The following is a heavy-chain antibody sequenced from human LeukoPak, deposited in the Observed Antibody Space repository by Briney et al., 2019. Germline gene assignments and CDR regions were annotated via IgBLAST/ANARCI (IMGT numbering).Heavy chain of an antibody. V-gene: IGHV4-39*01. CDR1: GGSISSSTYY. Sequence: SETLSLTCTVSGGSISSSTYYWAWIRQPPGKGLEYIGNIYYSGSTYYNPSLKSRVTISVDTSKNQFSLKLSSVTAADTAVYYCARGRNQLSSMYYYYYMDVWGKGTTVTVSS. D-gene: IGHD2-2*01. CDR2: IYYSGST. CDR3: ARGRNQLSSMYYYYYMDV. J-gene: IGHJ6*03.